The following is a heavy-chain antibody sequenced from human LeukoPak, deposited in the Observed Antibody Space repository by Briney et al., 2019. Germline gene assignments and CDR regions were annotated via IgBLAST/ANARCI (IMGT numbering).Heavy chain of an antibody. CDR2: INPNSGGT. D-gene: IGHD6-13*01. CDR3: ARVRQQLVPFGAFDI. Sequence: ASVKVSCKASGYTLTGYYMHWVRQAPGQGLEWMGWINPNSGGTNYAQKFQGWVTMTRDMSISTAYMELRRLRSDDTAVYYCARVRQQLVPFGAFDIWGQGTMVTVSS. J-gene: IGHJ3*02. V-gene: IGHV1-2*04. CDR1: GYTLTGYY.